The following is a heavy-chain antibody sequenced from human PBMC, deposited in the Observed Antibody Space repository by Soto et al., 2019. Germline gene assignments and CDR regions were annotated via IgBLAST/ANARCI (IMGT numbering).Heavy chain of an antibody. CDR2: IIPMFGAA. J-gene: IGHJ6*02. Sequence: QVQLVQSGAEAKKPGSSVKVSCKASGGTFSSYGLSWVRQAPGQGLEWMGGIIPMFGAANYAQKFQGRVTITADESTSTVYMELSSLRFEDTAVYYCGRERNPARMTVSRINYYYYGMEVWGQGTTVTVSS. V-gene: IGHV1-69*01. D-gene: IGHD6-19*01. CDR1: GGTFSSYG. CDR3: GRERNPARMTVSRINYYYYGMEV.